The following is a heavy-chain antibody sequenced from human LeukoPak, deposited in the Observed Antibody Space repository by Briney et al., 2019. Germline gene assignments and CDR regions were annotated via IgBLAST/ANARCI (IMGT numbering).Heavy chain of an antibody. V-gene: IGHV1-2*02. Sequence: ASVKVSCKASGYTFTGYYMHWVRQAPGQGLEWMGWINPNSGGTTYAQKFQGRVTMTRDTSISTAYMELSRLRSDDTAVYYCATPIVVVPAATDYWGQGTLVTVSS. CDR3: ATPIVVVPAATDY. D-gene: IGHD2-2*01. CDR1: GYTFTGYY. CDR2: INPNSGGT. J-gene: IGHJ4*02.